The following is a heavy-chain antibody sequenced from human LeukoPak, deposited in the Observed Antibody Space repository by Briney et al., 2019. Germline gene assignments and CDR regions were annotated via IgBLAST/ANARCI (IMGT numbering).Heavy chain of an antibody. D-gene: IGHD6-13*01. Sequence: PGGSLRLSCAASGFTFSSYAMSWVRRAPGKGLEWVSSIGGSGGTTYYADSGKGRFAISRDNSKNMVYLQMNSLTAEDTAVYYCAKSHRGSSWYAAVDYWGRGTLVTVSS. J-gene: IGHJ4*02. CDR1: GFTFSSYA. CDR2: IGGSGGTT. CDR3: AKSHRGSSWYAAVDY. V-gene: IGHV3-23*01.